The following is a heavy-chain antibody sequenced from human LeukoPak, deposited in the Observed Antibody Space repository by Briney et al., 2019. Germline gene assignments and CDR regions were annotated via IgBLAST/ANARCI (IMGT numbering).Heavy chain of an antibody. V-gene: IGHV3-9*01. D-gene: IGHD3-22*01. CDR2: ISWNSGSI. CDR1: GFTFDDYA. CDR3: AKSYYYDSSGYYDY. Sequence: SLRLSCAASGFTFDDYAMHWVRPAPGKGLEWVSGISWNSGSIGYADSVKGRFTISRDNAKNSLYLQMNSLRAEDTALYYCAKSYYYDSSGYYDYWGQGTLVTVSS. J-gene: IGHJ4*02.